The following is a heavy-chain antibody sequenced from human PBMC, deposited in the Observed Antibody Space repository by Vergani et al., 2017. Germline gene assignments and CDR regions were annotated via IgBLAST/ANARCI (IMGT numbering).Heavy chain of an antibody. D-gene: IGHD3-10*01. V-gene: IGHV3-21*01. CDR2: ISSSSSYI. J-gene: IGHJ4*02. CDR1: GFTFSSYS. CDR3: ARDLGITMVRGGDY. Sequence: EVQLVEPGGGLVKPGGSLRLSCAASGFTFSSYSMNWVRQAPGKGLEWVSSISSSSSYIYYADSVKGRFTISRDNAKNSLYLQMNSLRAEDTAVYYCARDLGITMVRGGDYWGQGTLVTVSS.